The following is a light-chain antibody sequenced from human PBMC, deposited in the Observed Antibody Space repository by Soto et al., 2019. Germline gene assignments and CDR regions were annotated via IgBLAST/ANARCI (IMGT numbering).Light chain of an antibody. Sequence: QSALTQPASVSGSPGQSITISCTGTSSDVGSYNLVSWYQQHPGKAPKLMIYEVSKRPSGVSNRFSGSKSGNTASLTISGLQAGDEGEYYCCSYAGSSTVVFGGGTKLTVL. V-gene: IGLV2-23*02. J-gene: IGLJ2*01. CDR3: CSYAGSSTVV. CDR1: SSDVGSYNL. CDR2: EVS.